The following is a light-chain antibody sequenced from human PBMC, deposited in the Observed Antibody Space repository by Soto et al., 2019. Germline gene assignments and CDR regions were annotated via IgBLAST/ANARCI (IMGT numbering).Light chain of an antibody. CDR1: QSVSSSY. J-gene: IGKJ1*01. V-gene: IGKV3-15*01. Sequence: IVLTHSPAALSLSPGEKATLSCRASQSVSSSYLAWYQQKAGQAPRLLIYGASTRATGIPARFSGSGSGTEFTLTISGLQSEDFAVYYCQQYSIWRTFGQGTKVDI. CDR3: QQYSIWRT. CDR2: GAS.